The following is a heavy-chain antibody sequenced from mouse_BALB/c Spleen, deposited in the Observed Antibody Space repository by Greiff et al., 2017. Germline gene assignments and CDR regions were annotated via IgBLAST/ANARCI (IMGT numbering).Heavy chain of an antibody. CDR2: ISYDGSN. Sequence: EVKLMESGPGLVKPSQSLSLTCSVTGYSITSGYYWNWIRQFPGNKLEWMGYISYDGSNNYNPSLKNRISITRDTSKNQFFLKLNSVTTEDTATYYCARGTARATSWFAYWGQGTLVTVSA. CDR1: GYSITSGYY. D-gene: IGHD3-2*01. J-gene: IGHJ3*01. V-gene: IGHV3-6*02. CDR3: ARGTARATSWFAY.